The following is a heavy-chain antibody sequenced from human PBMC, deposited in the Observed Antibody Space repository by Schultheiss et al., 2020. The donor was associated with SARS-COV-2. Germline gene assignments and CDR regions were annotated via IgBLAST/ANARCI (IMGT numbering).Heavy chain of an antibody. V-gene: IGHV3-64*02. J-gene: IGHJ3*02. CDR2: ISSNGGRT. CDR3: AREATRGYSYGTDAFDI. D-gene: IGHD5-18*01. Sequence: GGSLRLSCAVSGFTFSSYAMHWVRQAPGKGLEYVSAISSNGGRTYYADSVKGRFTISRDNSESTLYLQMNSLRAEDTAVYYCAREATRGYSYGTDAFDIWGQGTMVTVAS. CDR1: GFTFSSYA.